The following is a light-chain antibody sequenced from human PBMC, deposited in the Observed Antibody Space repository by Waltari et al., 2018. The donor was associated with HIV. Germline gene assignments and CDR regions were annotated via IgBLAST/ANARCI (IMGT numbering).Light chain of an antibody. V-gene: IGLV2-23*02. J-gene: IGLJ2*01. CDR3: CSYAGSSTFVV. CDR2: EVS. Sequence: QSALTQPASVSGSPGQSITISCTGTSSDAGSYNLVSWYQHHPGKAPKLMVYEVSKRPSGVSNRFSGSKSGNTASLTISGLQAEDEADYYCCSYAGSSTFVVFGGGTKLTVL. CDR1: SSDAGSYNL.